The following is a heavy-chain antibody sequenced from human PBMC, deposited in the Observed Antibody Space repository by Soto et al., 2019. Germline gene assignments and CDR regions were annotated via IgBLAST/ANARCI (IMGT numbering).Heavy chain of an antibody. CDR1: GYSFTDYY. CDR3: SRGGSPFTWS. V-gene: IGHV1-2*02. J-gene: IGHJ5*02. CDR2: INANGGAT. Sequence: QVERVQSGAQVERPGASVKLSCKASGYSFTDYYIHWVRQAPGQGLEWLGWINANGGATNYAEKFQDRLTLTRDTSIDTAFMELTRLTSDDTALYFCSRGGSPFTWSWGQGTRVAVAS. D-gene: IGHD3-10*01.